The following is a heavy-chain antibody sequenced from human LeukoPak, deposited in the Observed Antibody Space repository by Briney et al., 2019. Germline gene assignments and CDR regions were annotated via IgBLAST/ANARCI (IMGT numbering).Heavy chain of an antibody. D-gene: IGHD3-10*01. CDR1: GFTFSDYY. CDR3: ARDSKIGLLWFGEPGPHDAFDI. J-gene: IGHJ3*02. Sequence: GGSLRLSCAASGFTFSDYYMSWIRQAPGKGLEWVSYMSSSGSTIHYADSVKGRFTISRDNAKNSLYLQMNSLRAEDTAVYYCARDSKIGLLWFGEPGPHDAFDIWGQGTMVTVSS. V-gene: IGHV3-11*01. CDR2: MSSSGSTI.